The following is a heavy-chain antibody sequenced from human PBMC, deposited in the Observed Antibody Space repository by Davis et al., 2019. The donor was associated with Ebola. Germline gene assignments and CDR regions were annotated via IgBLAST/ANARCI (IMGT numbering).Heavy chain of an antibody. CDR2: MYNSGST. D-gene: IGHD2-8*02. Sequence: PSETLSLTCTVSGGSISTYYWSWIRQPPGKGLEWIGYMYNSGSTNYNPALKSRVTISGDTSKNQFSLKVSSVTAADTAVYYCAREYHTGHDYWGQGTLVTVSS. CDR1: GGSISTYY. CDR3: AREYHTGHDY. V-gene: IGHV4-59*01. J-gene: IGHJ4*02.